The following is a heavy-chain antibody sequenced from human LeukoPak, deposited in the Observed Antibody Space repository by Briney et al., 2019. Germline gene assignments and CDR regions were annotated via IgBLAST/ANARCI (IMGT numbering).Heavy chain of an antibody. J-gene: IGHJ6*02. CDR1: GYTFTSYG. V-gene: IGHV1-18*04. CDR2: ISAYNSNK. Sequence: GASVKVSCKASGYTFTSYGISWVRQAPGQGLEWVAWISAYNSNKNSAEKFQGRVTMTIDTSTSTAYMELRSLKSDDTAVYYCVRHIKPAGPWDGMDVRGQGTTVIVSS. CDR3: VRHIKPAGPWDGMDV. D-gene: IGHD1-26*01.